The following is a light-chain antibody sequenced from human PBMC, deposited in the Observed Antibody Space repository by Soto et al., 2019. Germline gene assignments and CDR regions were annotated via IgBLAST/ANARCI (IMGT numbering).Light chain of an antibody. CDR1: QSVSSSD. J-gene: IGKJ1*01. CDR3: QHYGSSVLT. V-gene: IGKV3-20*01. Sequence: EIVLTQSPGTLSLSPGERATLYCRASQSVSSSDLAWYPQKPGQPPRLLIYGASTGATGIPDRFSGSGSGTGFTLTISRLEPEDFAVYYCQHYGSSVLTFGQGTKVEIK. CDR2: GAS.